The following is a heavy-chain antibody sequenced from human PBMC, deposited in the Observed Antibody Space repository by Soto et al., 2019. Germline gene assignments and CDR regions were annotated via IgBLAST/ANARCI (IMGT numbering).Heavy chain of an antibody. Sequence: QVQLVESGGGVVQPGRSLRLSCAASGFTFSSYAMHWVRQAPGKGLEWVAVISYDGSNKYYADSVKGRFTISRDNSKNTLYLQMNSLRAEDTVVYYCARVDTAMVWFWFDPWGQGTLVTVSS. CDR2: ISYDGSNK. CDR1: GFTFSSYA. V-gene: IGHV3-30-3*01. J-gene: IGHJ5*02. D-gene: IGHD5-18*01. CDR3: ARVDTAMVWFWFDP.